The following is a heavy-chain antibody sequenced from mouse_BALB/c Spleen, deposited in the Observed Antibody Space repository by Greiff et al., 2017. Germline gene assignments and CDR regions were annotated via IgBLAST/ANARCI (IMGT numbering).Heavy chain of an antibody. V-gene: IGHV1-7*01. CDR2: INPSTGYT. J-gene: IGHJ2*01. Sequence: LQESGAELAKPGASVKMSCKASGYTFTSYWMHWVKQRPGQGLEWIGYINPSTGYTEYNQKFKDKATLTADKSSSTAYMQLSSLTSEDSAVYYCANLRSYYFDYWGQGTTLTVSS. D-gene: IGHD1-1*01. CDR3: ANLRSYYFDY. CDR1: GYTFTSYW.